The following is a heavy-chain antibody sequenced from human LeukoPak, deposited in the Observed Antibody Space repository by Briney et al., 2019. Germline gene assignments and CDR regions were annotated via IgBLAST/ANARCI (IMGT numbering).Heavy chain of an antibody. CDR1: GFTFSSYS. J-gene: IGHJ4*02. CDR2: ISSSSSTI. V-gene: IGHV3-48*04. D-gene: IGHD6-19*01. Sequence: PGGSLRLSCAASGFTFSSYSMNWVRQAPGKGLEWVSYISSSSSTIYYADSVKGRFTISRDNAKNSLYLQMNSLRAEDTAVYYCARDGVAVADLFDYWGQGTLVTVSS. CDR3: ARDGVAVADLFDY.